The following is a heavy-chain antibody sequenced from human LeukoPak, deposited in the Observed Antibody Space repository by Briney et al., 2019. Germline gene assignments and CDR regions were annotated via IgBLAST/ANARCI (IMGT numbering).Heavy chain of an antibody. CDR2: ISGSGDGT. V-gene: IGHV3-23*01. Sequence: GGSPRLSCTSSGFTFSSDAMTWVRQAPGKGLEWVSSISGSGDGTYYADSVKGRFTISRDNSKNTLYLQMNSLRAVDTAVYYCANKPAGFDPWGQGTLVTVSS. J-gene: IGHJ5*02. CDR3: ANKPAGFDP. D-gene: IGHD1-14*01. CDR1: GFTFSSDA.